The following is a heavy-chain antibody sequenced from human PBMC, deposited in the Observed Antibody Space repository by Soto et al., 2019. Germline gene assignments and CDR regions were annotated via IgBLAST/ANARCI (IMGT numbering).Heavy chain of an antibody. CDR1: GFTFSSYV. J-gene: IGHJ4*02. V-gene: IGHV3-30*18. CDR3: AKVLLTYTSGWYHPHFDY. D-gene: IGHD6-19*01. Sequence: QVQLVESGGGVVQPGRSLRLSCAASGFTFSSYVMHWVRQAPGKGLEWVAVVSNDGSNKDYADSVKGRFTISRDNSKNTLYLQMNSLRAEDTAVYYCAKVLLTYTSGWYHPHFDYWGQETLVTVSS. CDR2: VSNDGSNK.